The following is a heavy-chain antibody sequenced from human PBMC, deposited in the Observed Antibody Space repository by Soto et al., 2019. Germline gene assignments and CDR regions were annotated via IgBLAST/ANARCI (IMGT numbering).Heavy chain of an antibody. Sequence: SLRLSCAASGFTFSSYSMNWVRQAPGKGLEWVSSISSSSSYIYYADSVKGRFTISRDNAKNSLYLQMNSLRAEDTAVYYCARAGSITMVRGAHPVDYWGQGTLVTVSS. CDR1: GFTFSSYS. CDR2: ISSSSSYI. V-gene: IGHV3-21*01. CDR3: ARAGSITMVRGAHPVDY. J-gene: IGHJ4*02. D-gene: IGHD3-10*01.